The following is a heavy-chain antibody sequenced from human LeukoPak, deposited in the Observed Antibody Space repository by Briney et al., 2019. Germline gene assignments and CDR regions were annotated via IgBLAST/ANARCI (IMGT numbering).Heavy chain of an antibody. CDR3: ARRINYYSYGMDV. CDR2: IYPGDSGT. V-gene: IGHV5-51*01. Sequence: GESLKISCKGSGYSFTSYWIGWVRQMPGKGLEWMGIIYPGDSGTRYSPSFQGQVTISADKSISTAYLQWSSLKASDTAMYYCARRINYYSYGMDVWGQGTTVTVSS. CDR1: GYSFTSYW. J-gene: IGHJ6*02.